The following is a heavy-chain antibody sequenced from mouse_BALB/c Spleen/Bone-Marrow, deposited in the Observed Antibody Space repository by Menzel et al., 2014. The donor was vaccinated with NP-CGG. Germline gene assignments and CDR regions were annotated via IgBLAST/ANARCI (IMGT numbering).Heavy chain of an antibody. V-gene: IGHV1-85*01. CDR3: ARNYRYAWFAY. Sequence: QVQLQQSGAELVKPGASVKLSCKASGYTFTSYDINWVRRRPEQGLEWIGWIFPGDGGTKCNEKFKGKATLTTDKSSSTAYMQLNRLTFEDSAVYFCARNYRYAWFAYWGQGTLVTVSA. D-gene: IGHD2-14*01. J-gene: IGHJ3*01. CDR1: GYTFTSYD. CDR2: IFPGDGGT.